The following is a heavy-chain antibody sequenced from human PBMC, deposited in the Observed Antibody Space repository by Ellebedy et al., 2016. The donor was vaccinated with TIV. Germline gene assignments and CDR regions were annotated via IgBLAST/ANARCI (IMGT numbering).Heavy chain of an antibody. D-gene: IGHD4-17*01. Sequence: GESLKISCAASGFSFRSYWMSWVRQAPGKGLEWVANIYQDGSDQYYVDSVKGRFTISRDKANKSLFLQMNSLRVEDTAVYYCARRGSYGDYAVQVNSWFDTWGQGTLVTVSS. V-gene: IGHV3-7*01. CDR1: GFSFRSYW. J-gene: IGHJ5*02. CDR3: ARRGSYGDYAVQVNSWFDT. CDR2: IYQDGSDQ.